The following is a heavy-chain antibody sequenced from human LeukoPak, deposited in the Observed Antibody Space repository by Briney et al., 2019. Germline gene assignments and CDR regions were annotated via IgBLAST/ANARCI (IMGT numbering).Heavy chain of an antibody. D-gene: IGHD2-15*01. CDR2: ISSSSSYI. V-gene: IGHV3-21*01. J-gene: IGHJ4*02. Sequence: GGSLRLSCAASGFTFSSYSMNWVRQAPGKGLEWVSSISSSSSYISYADSVKGRFTISRDNAKNSLYLQMNSLRVEDTAMYYCARTSRSSSIDDWGQGTLVTVSS. CDR3: ARTSRSSSIDD. CDR1: GFTFSSYS.